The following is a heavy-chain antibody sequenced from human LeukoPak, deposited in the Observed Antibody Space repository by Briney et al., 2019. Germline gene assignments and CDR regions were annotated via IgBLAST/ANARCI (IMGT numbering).Heavy chain of an antibody. J-gene: IGHJ4*02. V-gene: IGHV3-30*18. CDR3: AKAQGYLDY. CDR1: GFTFSSYG. Sequence: PGGSLRLSCAASGFTFSSYGMHWVRQAPGKGLEWVAVISYDGSNKYYADSVKGRFTISRDNSKNTLYLQMNSLRAEDTAVYYCAKAQGYLDYWGQGTLATVSS. CDR2: ISYDGSNK.